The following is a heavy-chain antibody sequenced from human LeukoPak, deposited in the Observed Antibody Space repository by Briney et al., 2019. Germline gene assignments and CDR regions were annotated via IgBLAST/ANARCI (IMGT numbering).Heavy chain of an antibody. D-gene: IGHD2-21*01. CDR2: IKLDGSEK. CDR1: GFTFGKYW. V-gene: IGHV3-7*01. CDR3: AKDPYRVIVATGNYLDP. J-gene: IGHJ5*02. Sequence: PGGSLRLSCVASGFTFGKYWMSWVRQAPGKGQEWVANIKLDGSEKNYVDSVKGRFTISRDNTKNSLYLQMDSLRGEDTAVYYCAKDPYRVIVATGNYLDPWGQGTLVTVSS.